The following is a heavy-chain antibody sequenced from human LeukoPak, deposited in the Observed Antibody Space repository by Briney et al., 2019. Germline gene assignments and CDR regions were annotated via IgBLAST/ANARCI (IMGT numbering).Heavy chain of an antibody. V-gene: IGHV4-59*01. J-gene: IGHJ3*02. CDR2: IYYSGST. Sequence: SETLSLTCTVSGGSISSYYWSWIRQPPGEGLEWIGYIYYSGSTNYNPSLKSRVTISVDTSKNQFSLKLSSVTAADTAVYYCARDPGYCTGGSCYSGAFDIWGQGTMVTVSS. CDR1: GGSISSYY. D-gene: IGHD2-15*01. CDR3: ARDPGYCTGGSCYSGAFDI.